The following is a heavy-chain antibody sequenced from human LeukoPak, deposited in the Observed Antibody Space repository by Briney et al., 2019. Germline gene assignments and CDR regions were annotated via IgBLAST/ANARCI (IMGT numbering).Heavy chain of an antibody. CDR2: IYYSGST. CDR3: ARGLAESYYYDSSGYPGAFDI. CDR1: GGSISSGGYY. J-gene: IGHJ3*02. D-gene: IGHD3-22*01. V-gene: IGHV4-31*03. Sequence: RSSETLSLTCTVSGGSISSGGYYWSWIRQHPGKGLGWIGYIYYSGSTYYNPSLKSRVTISVDTSKNQFSLKLSSVTAADTAVYYCARGLAESYYYDSSGYPGAFDIWGQGTMVTVSS.